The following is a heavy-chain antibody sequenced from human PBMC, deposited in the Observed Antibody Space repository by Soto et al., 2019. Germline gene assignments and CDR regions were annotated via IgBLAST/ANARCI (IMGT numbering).Heavy chain of an antibody. J-gene: IGHJ4*02. D-gene: IGHD6-13*01. V-gene: IGHV1-18*01. CDR3: AGFPGIAAAGTSFDY. Sequence: ASVKVSCKASGYTFTSYGISWVRQAPGQGPEWMGWISAYNGNTNYAQKLQGRVTMTTDTSTSTAYMELRSLRSDDTAVYYCAGFPGIAAAGTSFDYWGQGTLVTVSS. CDR2: ISAYNGNT. CDR1: GYTFTSYG.